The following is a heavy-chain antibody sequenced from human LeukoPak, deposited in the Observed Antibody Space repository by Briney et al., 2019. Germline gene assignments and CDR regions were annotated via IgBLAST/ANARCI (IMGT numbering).Heavy chain of an antibody. D-gene: IGHD3-16*01. CDR2: MNPNSGNT. CDR3: ARGRGKIHYYYGMDV. V-gene: IGHV1-8*01. CDR1: GYTFTSYD. Sequence: GASVKVSCKASGYTFTSYDINWMRQATGQGLEWMGWMNPNSGNTGYAQKFQGRVTMTRNTSISTAYMELSSLRSEDTAVYYCARGRGKIHYYYGMDVWGQGTTVTVSS. J-gene: IGHJ6*02.